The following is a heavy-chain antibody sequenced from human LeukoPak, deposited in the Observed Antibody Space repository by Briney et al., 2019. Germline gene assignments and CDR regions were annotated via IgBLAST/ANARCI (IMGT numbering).Heavy chain of an antibody. V-gene: IGHV3-23*01. J-gene: IGHJ6*02. Sequence: PGGSLRLSCAASGFIFSSYSMSWVRQAPGMGLEWVSVITGSGGNTYYADSVKGRFTISKDNSKNTVYLQMSNLRVDDTAVYYCAKAASSSWPSYYYGMDVWGQGTTVTVSS. CDR2: ITGSGGNT. CDR3: AKAASSSWPSYYYGMDV. D-gene: IGHD6-13*01. CDR1: GFIFSSYS.